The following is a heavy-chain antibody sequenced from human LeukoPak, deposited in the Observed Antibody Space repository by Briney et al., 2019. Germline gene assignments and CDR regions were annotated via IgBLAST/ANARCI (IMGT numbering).Heavy chain of an antibody. CDR2: ISSRSSTI. Sequence: PGGSLRLSCAASGFTVSSDYMSWVRQAPGKGLEWVSYISSRSSTIYYTDSVKGRFTISRDNAKNSLHLQMNSLRAEDTAVYYCAREGYCNITSCPRGAFDFWGQGTMVTVSS. CDR1: GFTVSSDY. V-gene: IGHV3-48*01. D-gene: IGHD2-2*01. CDR3: AREGYCNITSCPRGAFDF. J-gene: IGHJ3*01.